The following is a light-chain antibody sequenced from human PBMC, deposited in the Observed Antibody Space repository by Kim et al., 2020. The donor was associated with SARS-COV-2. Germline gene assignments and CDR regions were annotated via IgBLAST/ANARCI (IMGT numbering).Light chain of an antibody. CDR3: SSYTSTSTHV. CDR2: DVS. V-gene: IGLV2-14*03. Sequence: QSALTQPASVSGSPGQSIAISCTGTSSDVGGYNYVSWYQQHPGKAPIFLIYDVSIRASGVSDRFSGSKSGNTASLTISGLQPEDEADFYGSSYTSTSTHVFGTGTKVTVL. J-gene: IGLJ1*01. CDR1: SSDVGGYNY.